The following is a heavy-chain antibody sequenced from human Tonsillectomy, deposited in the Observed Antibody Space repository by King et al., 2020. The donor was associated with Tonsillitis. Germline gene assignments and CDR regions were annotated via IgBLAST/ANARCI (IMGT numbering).Heavy chain of an antibody. Sequence: VQLQESGPGLVKPSETLSLTCAVSGYSISSGYYWGWIRQPPGKGLMWIGNIYHSGSTYYNPSLKSRVTMSVDTSKNQFSLKLSSVTAADTAVYYCARVASTFDYWGQGTLVTVSS. CDR2: IYHSGST. CDR1: GYSISSGYY. CDR3: ARVASTFDY. J-gene: IGHJ4*02. V-gene: IGHV4-38-2*01.